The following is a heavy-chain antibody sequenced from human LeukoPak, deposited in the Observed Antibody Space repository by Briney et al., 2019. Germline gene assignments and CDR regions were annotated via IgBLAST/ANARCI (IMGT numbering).Heavy chain of an antibody. Sequence: GGSLRISCAASGFTFSSYAMSWVRQAPGKGLEWVSAISGRCGSTYYADSVKGRFTISRDNSKNTLYLQMNSLRAEDTAVYYCAKGGRTTVTSVCYYYNMDVWGKGTTVTVSS. J-gene: IGHJ6*03. CDR3: AKGGRTTVTSVCYYYNMDV. D-gene: IGHD4-17*01. CDR1: GFTFSSYA. CDR2: ISGRCGST. V-gene: IGHV3-23*01.